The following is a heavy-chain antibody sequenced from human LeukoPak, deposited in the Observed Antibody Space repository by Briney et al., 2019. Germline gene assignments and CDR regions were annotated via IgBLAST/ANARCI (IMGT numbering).Heavy chain of an antibody. D-gene: IGHD6-19*01. V-gene: IGHV3-30-3*01. J-gene: IGHJ2*01. CDR2: ISYDGDNR. CDR1: GFTFSNYA. Sequence: PGGSLRLSCAASGFTFSNYAIHWVRRAPGKGLEWVAVISYDGDNRYYADSVKGRFIISRDNSKNTLYLQMNSLRAEDTAVYYCAREKGDSSDWFAGYFDLWGRGTLVTVSS. CDR3: AREKGDSSDWFAGYFDL.